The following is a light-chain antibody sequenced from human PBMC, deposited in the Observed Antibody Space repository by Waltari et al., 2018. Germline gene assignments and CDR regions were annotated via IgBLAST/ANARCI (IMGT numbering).Light chain of an antibody. Sequence: DIQMIQSPSSLSASVGDRVTITCRASQSTRRYLNWYQQKPGKAPQQLVYYASSLQSGVPSRFSGSGSGTDFTLTISRLQPEYFATYYCQESSRLPYTFGQGTKVDIK. CDR3: QESSRLPYT. J-gene: IGKJ2*01. CDR1: QSTRRY. CDR2: YAS. V-gene: IGKV1-39*01.